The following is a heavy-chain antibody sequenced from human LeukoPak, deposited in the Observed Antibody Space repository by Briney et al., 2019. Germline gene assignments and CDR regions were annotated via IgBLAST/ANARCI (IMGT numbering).Heavy chain of an antibody. J-gene: IGHJ4*02. D-gene: IGHD3-22*01. CDR3: VRPNEHYYDSSGYLIYFDY. Sequence: ASVKVSCKASGYTFTSYAMNWVRQAPGQGLEWMGWINTNTGNPTYAQGFTGRFVFSLDTSVSTAYLQISSLKAEDTAVYYCVRPNEHYYDSSGYLIYFDYWGQGTLVTVSS. V-gene: IGHV7-4-1*02. CDR2: INTNTGNP. CDR1: GYTFTSYA.